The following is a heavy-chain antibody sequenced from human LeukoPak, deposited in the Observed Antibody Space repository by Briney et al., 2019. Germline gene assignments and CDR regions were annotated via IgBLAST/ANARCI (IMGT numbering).Heavy chain of an antibody. CDR1: GFTLSSYS. CDR2: ISSSSSYI. V-gene: IGHV3-21*01. D-gene: IGHD6-19*01. Sequence: PGGSLRLSCAASGFTLSSYSMNWVRQAPGKGLEWVSSISSSSSYIYYADSVKGRFTISRDNAKSSLYLQMNSLRAEDTAVYYCARGSSGWYQALGAFDIWGQGTMVTVSS. J-gene: IGHJ3*02. CDR3: ARGSSGWYQALGAFDI.